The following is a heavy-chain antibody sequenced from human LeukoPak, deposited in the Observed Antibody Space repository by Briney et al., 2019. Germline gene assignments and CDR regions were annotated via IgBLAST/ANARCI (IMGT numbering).Heavy chain of an antibody. CDR3: ARGAAGGMYNWFDP. Sequence: AGGSLRLSCAASGFTFSSYSMNWVRQAPGKGLEWVSYMSSRGSIIFYADSVKGRFTISRDNAMNSLYLQMDSLRVEDTAVYYCARGAAGGMYNWFDPWGQGTLVTVSS. CDR1: GFTFSSYS. V-gene: IGHV3-48*04. D-gene: IGHD6-13*01. CDR2: MSSRGSII. J-gene: IGHJ5*02.